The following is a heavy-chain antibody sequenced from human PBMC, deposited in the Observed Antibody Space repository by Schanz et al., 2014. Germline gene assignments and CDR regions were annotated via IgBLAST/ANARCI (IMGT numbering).Heavy chain of an antibody. D-gene: IGHD5-12*01. V-gene: IGHV3-21*04. CDR2: LSFDSRHI. CDR1: GFSFDSYN. CDR3: ARDEGKDGYNLAFDV. Sequence: EVQLVESGGGLVKPGGSLRLSCTASGFSFDSYNMNWVRQSPGKGLEWVAFLSFDSRHIYYADSVKGRFTISRDNSKNMVFLQMNSLRVEDTAIYYCARDEGKDGYNLAFDVWGQGTLVTVSS. J-gene: IGHJ3*01.